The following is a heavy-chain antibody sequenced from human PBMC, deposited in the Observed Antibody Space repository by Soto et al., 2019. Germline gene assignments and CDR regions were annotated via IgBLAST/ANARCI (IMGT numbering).Heavy chain of an antibody. CDR2: IYYSGST. V-gene: IGHV4-31*03. CDR3: ARTFYDGSGSYYNPNWFDP. CDR1: GGSISSGGYY. D-gene: IGHD3-10*01. Sequence: SETLSLTCTVSGGSISSGGYYWSWIRQHPGKGLEWIGYIYYSGSTYYNPSLKSRVTISVDTSKNQFSLKLSSVTAADTAVYYCARTFYDGSGSYYNPNWFDPRGQGTLVTVSS. J-gene: IGHJ5*02.